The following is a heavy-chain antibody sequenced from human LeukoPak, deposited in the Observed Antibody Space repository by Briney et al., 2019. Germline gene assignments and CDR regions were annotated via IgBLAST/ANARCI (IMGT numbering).Heavy chain of an antibody. CDR3: ARVQSPYYYGSGSYYSLDY. V-gene: IGHV1-69*04. D-gene: IGHD3-10*01. Sequence: SVTVSCKASGGTFSSYAISWVRQAPGQGLEWMGRIIPILGIANYAQKFQGRVTITADKSTSTAYMELSSLRSEDTAVYYCARVQSPYYYGSGSYYSLDYWGQGTLVTVSS. CDR2: IIPILGIA. CDR1: GGTFSSYA. J-gene: IGHJ4*02.